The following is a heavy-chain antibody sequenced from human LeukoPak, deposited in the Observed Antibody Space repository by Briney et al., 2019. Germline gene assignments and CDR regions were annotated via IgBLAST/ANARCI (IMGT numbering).Heavy chain of an antibody. J-gene: IGHJ4*02. D-gene: IGHD3-22*01. CDR1: GGSISSGGYS. CDR3: ARVKTDYDSSGYYPSYYFDY. Sequence: SETLSLTCAVSGGSISSGGYSWSWIRQPPGKGLEWIGYIYHSGSTYYNPSLKSRVTISVDTSKNQFSLNLMSVTAADTAVYYCARVKTDYDSSGYYPSYYFDYWGQGTLVTVSS. V-gene: IGHV4-30-2*01. CDR2: IYHSGST.